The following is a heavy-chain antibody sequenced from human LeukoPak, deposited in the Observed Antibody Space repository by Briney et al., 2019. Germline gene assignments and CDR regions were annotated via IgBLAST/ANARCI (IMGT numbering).Heavy chain of an antibody. V-gene: IGHV1-8*01. J-gene: IGHJ6*02. Sequence: ASVKVSCKASGYTFTSYDINWVRQATGQGLEWMGWMNPNSGNTGYAQKFQGRVTIIADESTSTAYMELNSLISEDTAVYYCATGSVPRDGMDVWGQGTTVTVSS. CDR3: ATGSVPRDGMDV. CDR2: MNPNSGNT. CDR1: GYTFTSYD.